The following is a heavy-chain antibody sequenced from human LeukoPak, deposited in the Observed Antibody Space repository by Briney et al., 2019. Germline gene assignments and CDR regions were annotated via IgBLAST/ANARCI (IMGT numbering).Heavy chain of an antibody. D-gene: IGHD2-2*01. CDR3: ARDSIVVVPATIHYYMDV. CDR1: GGSISSYY. Sequence: TSETLSLTCTVSGGSISSYYWSWIRQPPGKGLEWIGYTYYSGSTNYNPSLKSRVTISVDTSKNQFSLKLSSVTAADTAVYYCARDSIVVVPATIHYYMDVWGKGTTVTVSS. CDR2: TYYSGST. J-gene: IGHJ6*03. V-gene: IGHV4-59*01.